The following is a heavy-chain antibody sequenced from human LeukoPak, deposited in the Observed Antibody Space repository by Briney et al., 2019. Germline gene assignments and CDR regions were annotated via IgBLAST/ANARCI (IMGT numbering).Heavy chain of an antibody. J-gene: IGHJ4*02. CDR2: ISGSGDST. Sequence: GGSLRLSCAASGFTFSSYAMSWVRQAPGKGLEWVSGISGSGDSTYSADSVKGRFTISRDNSKNTLYLQMNSLRAEDTAVYYCAKHPYGSGSPGPNYYFDYWGQGTLVTVSS. D-gene: IGHD3-10*01. CDR1: GFTFSSYA. V-gene: IGHV3-23*01. CDR3: AKHPYGSGSPGPNYYFDY.